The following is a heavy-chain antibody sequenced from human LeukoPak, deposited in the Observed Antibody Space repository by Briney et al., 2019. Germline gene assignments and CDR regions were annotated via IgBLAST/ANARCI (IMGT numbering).Heavy chain of an antibody. J-gene: IGHJ4*02. CDR3: AKDGSGSYYKPVDY. CDR2: ISGSGGST. Sequence: GGSLRLSCAASGFTFSSYAMSWVRQAPGKELEWVSAISGSGGSTYYADSVKGRFTISRDNSKNTLYLQMNSLRAEDTAVYYCAKDGSGSYYKPVDYWGQGTLVTVSS. CDR1: GFTFSSYA. D-gene: IGHD3-10*01. V-gene: IGHV3-23*01.